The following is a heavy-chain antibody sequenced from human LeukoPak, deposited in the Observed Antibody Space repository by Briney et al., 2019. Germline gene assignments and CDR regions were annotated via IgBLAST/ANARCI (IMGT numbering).Heavy chain of an antibody. CDR3: ARPRLPRYYDFWSGYLYPFGY. CDR2: IYPDDSHT. D-gene: IGHD3-3*01. CDR1: GYSFNSYW. Sequence: GEPLKISCKGSGYSFNSYWIIWVRQMPGKGLECVGIIYPDDSHTRYSPSFQGQVTISVDKSISTAYLQWSSLKASDTAIYYCARPRLPRYYDFWSGYLYPFGYWGQGTLVTVSS. J-gene: IGHJ4*02. V-gene: IGHV5-51*01.